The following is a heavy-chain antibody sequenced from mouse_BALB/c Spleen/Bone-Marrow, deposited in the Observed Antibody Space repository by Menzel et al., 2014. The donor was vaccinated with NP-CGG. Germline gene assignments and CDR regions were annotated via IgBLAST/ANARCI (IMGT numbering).Heavy chain of an antibody. Sequence: EVMLVESGGGLVKPGGSLKLSCAASGFTFSDYYMYWVRQTPEKRLEWVAIISDGGSYTYYPDSVKGRFTISRDSAKNNLYLQMSSLKSDDTAMYYCARDRAYYRYDGYYYAMDYWGQGTSVTVSS. J-gene: IGHJ4*01. CDR2: ISDGGSYT. V-gene: IGHV5-4*02. CDR1: GFTFSDYY. CDR3: ARDRAYYRYDGYYYAMDY. D-gene: IGHD2-14*01.